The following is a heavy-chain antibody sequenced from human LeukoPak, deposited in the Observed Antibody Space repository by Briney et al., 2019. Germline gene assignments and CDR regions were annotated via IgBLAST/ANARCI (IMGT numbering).Heavy chain of an antibody. D-gene: IGHD1-1*01. CDR3: ARAPNWRFDH. Sequence: GGSLRLSCAASGFTVSSNYMSWVRQAPGKGLEWVSVIYSGGSTYYADSVKGRFTISRDNSKNTLYLHMNSLRAEDTAVYYCARAPNWRFDHWGQGTLVTVSS. V-gene: IGHV3-53*01. J-gene: IGHJ4*02. CDR2: IYSGGST. CDR1: GFTVSSNY.